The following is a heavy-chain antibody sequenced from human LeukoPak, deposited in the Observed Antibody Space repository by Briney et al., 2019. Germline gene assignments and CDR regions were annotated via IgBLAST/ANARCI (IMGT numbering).Heavy chain of an antibody. V-gene: IGHV3-33*06. CDR2: IWYDGSNK. J-gene: IGHJ4*02. CDR1: GFTFSSYG. CDR3: AKDLTYYYDSTGYYFDY. Sequence: GGSLRLSCAASGFTFSSYGMHWVRQAPGKGLEWVAVIWYDGSNKYYADSVKGRFTISRDNSKNTLYLQLNSLRAEDTAIYYCAKDLTYYYDSTGYYFDYWGQGTLVTVSS. D-gene: IGHD3-22*01.